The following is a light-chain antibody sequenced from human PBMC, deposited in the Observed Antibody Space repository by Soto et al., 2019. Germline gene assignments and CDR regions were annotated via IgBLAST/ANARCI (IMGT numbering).Light chain of an antibody. CDR3: PHYASSLAT. V-gene: IGKV3-20*01. CDR2: GAT. CDR1: PSVSSY. J-gene: IGKJ1*01. Sequence: LSKSPATLSLSKRERATLHCRASPSVSSYLAWYQQRRGQAPRLLIYGATSRATGIPDRFSGSGSGTDFTLTICRLEPEDVALYYCPHYASSLATLDHGTKVDIK.